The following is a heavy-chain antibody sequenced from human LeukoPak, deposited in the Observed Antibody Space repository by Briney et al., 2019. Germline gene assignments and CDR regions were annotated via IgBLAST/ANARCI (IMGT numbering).Heavy chain of an antibody. Sequence: AGESLKISCKGSGYSFTTYWITWVRQMPGKGLEWMGRIDPSDSYTNYSPSFQGHVTLSADKSISTAYLQWSSLRASDTAMYYCAISKNTATPGDYWGQGTLVTVS. CDR2: IDPSDSYT. CDR1: GYSFTTYW. D-gene: IGHD5-18*01. V-gene: IGHV5-10-1*01. CDR3: AISKNTATPGDY. J-gene: IGHJ4*02.